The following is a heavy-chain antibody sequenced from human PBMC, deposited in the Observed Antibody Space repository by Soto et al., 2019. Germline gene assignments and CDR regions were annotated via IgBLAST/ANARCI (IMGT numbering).Heavy chain of an antibody. D-gene: IGHD3-9*01. J-gene: IGHJ4*02. CDR1: GFTFDDYA. Sequence: EVQLVESGGGLVQPGRSLRLSCAASGFTFDDYAMHWVRQAPGKGLEWVSGISWNSGSIAYADSVKGRFTISRDKTKNYLYLQMNSLRAEDTALYYFARVPVYDILTGYYGEGDYYFDYWGQGTLVTVSS. CDR2: ISWNSGSI. V-gene: IGHV3-9*01. CDR3: ARVPVYDILTGYYGEGDYYFDY.